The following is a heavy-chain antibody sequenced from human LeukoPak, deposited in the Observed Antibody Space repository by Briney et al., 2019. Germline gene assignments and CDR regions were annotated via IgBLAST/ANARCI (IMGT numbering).Heavy chain of an antibody. Sequence: SQTLSLTCAISVDSVSSNSAAWNWIRQSPSRGLEWLGRTYYRSKWYNDYAVSVKSRITINPDTSKNQFSQQLNSVTPEDTAVYYCARDRYSSSWRYRATGFDYWGQGTLVTVSS. CDR3: ARDRYSSSWRYRATGFDY. V-gene: IGHV6-1*01. D-gene: IGHD6-13*01. CDR1: VDSVSSNSAA. J-gene: IGHJ4*02. CDR2: TYYRSKWYN.